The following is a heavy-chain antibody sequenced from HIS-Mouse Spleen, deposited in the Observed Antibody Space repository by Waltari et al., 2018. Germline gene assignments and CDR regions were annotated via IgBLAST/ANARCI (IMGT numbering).Heavy chain of an antibody. Sequence: QVQLVQSGAEVKKPGASVKVSCKASGYTFTSYDINWLRPSTGQWVSWMGWMNPNSVNTGYAQKFQGRVTMTRNTSISTAYMELSSLRSEDTAVYYCARGGSWTAGYSSSWYFKRDWFDPWGQGTLVTVSS. CDR2: MNPNSVNT. V-gene: IGHV1-8*01. J-gene: IGHJ5*02. CDR3: ARGGSWTAGYSSSWYFKRDWFDP. D-gene: IGHD6-13*01. CDR1: GYTFTSYD.